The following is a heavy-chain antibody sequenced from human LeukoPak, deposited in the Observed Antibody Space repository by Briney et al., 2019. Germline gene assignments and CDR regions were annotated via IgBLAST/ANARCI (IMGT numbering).Heavy chain of an antibody. CDR3: AKRGNSWDLFGY. CDR2: IGGSVGSM. CDR1: GFTFSSYA. J-gene: IGHJ4*02. Sequence: GGSLRLSCAASGFTFSSYAMSWVRQAPGKGLEWVSNIGGSVGSMFYAASVKGRFAISRGNSKKTLFLQMNNLRVEDTAVYYCAKRGNSWDLFGYWGQGTLVTVSS. D-gene: IGHD6-13*01. V-gene: IGHV3-23*01.